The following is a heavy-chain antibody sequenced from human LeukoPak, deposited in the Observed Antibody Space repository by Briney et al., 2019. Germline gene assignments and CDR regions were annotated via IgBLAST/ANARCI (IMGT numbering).Heavy chain of an antibody. D-gene: IGHD5-24*01. CDR1: GFTFSDYY. V-gene: IGHV3-11*01. Sequence: GGSLRLSCAASGFTFSDYYMAWIRQAPGKGLEWLSYISDSGTTIHDADSVKGRFIISRDNVKNSLYLQMNSLRAEDTAVYFCARDRLQLHAGFDYWGQGTVVTISS. CDR3: ARDRLQLHAGFDY. J-gene: IGHJ4*02. CDR2: ISDSGTTI.